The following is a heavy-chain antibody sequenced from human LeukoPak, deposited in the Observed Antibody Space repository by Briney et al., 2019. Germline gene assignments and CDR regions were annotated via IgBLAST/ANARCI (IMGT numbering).Heavy chain of an antibody. V-gene: IGHV4-39*07. J-gene: IGHJ4*02. D-gene: IGHD2-15*01. CDR3: ARDRLLPFGALNVLGYCSGGSCYGS. CDR2: IYYSGST. CDR1: GGSISSSSYY. Sequence: PSETLSLTCTVSGGSISSSSYYWGWIRQPPGKGLEWIGSIYYSGSTYYNPSLKSRVTISVDTSKNQFSLKLSSVTAADTAVYYCARDRLLPFGALNVLGYCSGGSCYGSWGQGTLVTVSS.